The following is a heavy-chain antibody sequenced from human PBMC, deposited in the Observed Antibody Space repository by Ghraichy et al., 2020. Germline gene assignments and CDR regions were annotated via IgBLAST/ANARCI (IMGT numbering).Heavy chain of an antibody. CDR3: AREEYYDFWSGYLF. V-gene: IGHV4-30-4*01. D-gene: IGHD3-3*01. J-gene: IGHJ4*02. CDR2: IYYSGST. CDR1: GGSISSGDYY. Sequence: SETLSLTCTVSGGSISSGDYYWSWIRQPPGKGLEWIGYIYYSGSTYYNPSLKSRVTISVDTSKNQFSLKLSSVTAADTAVYYCAREEYYDFWSGYLFWGQGTLVTVSS.